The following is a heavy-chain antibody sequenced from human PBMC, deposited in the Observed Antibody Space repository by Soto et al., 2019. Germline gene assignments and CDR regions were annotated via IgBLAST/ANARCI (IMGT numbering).Heavy chain of an antibody. CDR2: ISTYSGDP. CDR1: GYSFTSNA. CDR3: ARVWGSYRAPSGGAGFDP. Sequence: ASVKVSCKTSGYSFTSNAITWVRQAPGQGLEWMGWISTYSGDPNYAQKFQGRATMTTDTSTNTAYMELRNLRSDDTAVYYCARVWGSYRAPSGGAGFDPWGQGTLVTVSS. V-gene: IGHV1-18*04. J-gene: IGHJ5*02. D-gene: IGHD3-16*02.